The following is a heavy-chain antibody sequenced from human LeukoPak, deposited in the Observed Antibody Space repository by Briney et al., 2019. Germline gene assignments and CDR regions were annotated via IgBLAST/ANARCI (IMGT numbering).Heavy chain of an antibody. Sequence: SETLSLTCNVSGGSISAVTYYWGWIRQPPGKGLEWIGSVFYSGNTYYKPSLKSRLTISVDTSKNQFSLKLSSMTAADTAVYYCARDMGQDGDNGPWYFDLWGRGTLVTVSS. V-gene: IGHV4-39*07. CDR2: VFYSGNT. D-gene: IGHD4-17*01. CDR1: GGSISAVTYY. J-gene: IGHJ2*01. CDR3: ARDMGQDGDNGPWYFDL.